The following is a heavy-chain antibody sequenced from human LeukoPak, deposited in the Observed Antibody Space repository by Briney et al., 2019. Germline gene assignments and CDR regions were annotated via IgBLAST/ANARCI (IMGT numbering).Heavy chain of an antibody. CDR2: IYPGDSDT. D-gene: IGHD3-9*01. Sequence: GESLKISCKGSGYSFTSYWIGWVRQMPGKGLEWMGIIYPGDSDTRYSPSFQGQVTIPADKSISTAYLQWSSLKASDTAMYYCARHRHGILTSVGYWFDPWGQGTLVTVSS. CDR3: ARHRHGILTSVGYWFDP. CDR1: GYSFTSYW. V-gene: IGHV5-51*01. J-gene: IGHJ5*02.